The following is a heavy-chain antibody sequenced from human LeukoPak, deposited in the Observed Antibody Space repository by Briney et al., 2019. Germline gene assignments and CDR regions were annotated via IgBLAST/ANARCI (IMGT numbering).Heavy chain of an antibody. D-gene: IGHD6-13*01. CDR1: GFTFSSYA. CDR2: ISYDGSNK. V-gene: IGHV3-30-3*01. J-gene: IGHJ4*02. Sequence: GGSLRLSCAASGFTFSSYAMHWVRQAPGKGLEWVAVISYDGSNKYYADSVKGRFTISRDNSKNTLYLQMNSLRAEDTAVYYCAKDRGSSWYQFDYWGQGTLVTVSS. CDR3: AKDRGSSWYQFDY.